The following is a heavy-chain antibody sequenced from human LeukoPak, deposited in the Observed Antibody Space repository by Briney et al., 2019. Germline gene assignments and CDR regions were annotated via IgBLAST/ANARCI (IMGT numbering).Heavy chain of an antibody. J-gene: IGHJ3*02. CDR3: ARTRLRYFDWLLYDAFDI. CDR1: GFTFSSYW. V-gene: IGHV3-7*01. D-gene: IGHD3-9*01. CDR2: IKQDGSEK. Sequence: GGSLRLSCAASGFTFSSYWMGWVRQAPGKGLEWVANIKQDGSEKYYVDSVKGRFTIPRDNAKNSLYLQMNSLRAEDTAVYYCARTRLRYFDWLLYDAFDIWGQGTMVTVSS.